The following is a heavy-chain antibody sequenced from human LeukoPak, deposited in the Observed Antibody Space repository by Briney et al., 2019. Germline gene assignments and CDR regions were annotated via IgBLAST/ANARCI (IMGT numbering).Heavy chain of an antibody. J-gene: IGHJ3*02. CDR2: INPNSGGT. CDR1: GYTFTGYY. D-gene: IGHD3-22*01. CDR3: ARGRSYYYDSSGYYYSAFDI. Sequence: ASVKVSCKASGYTFTGYYMHWVRQAPGQGLEWMGWINPNSGGTNYAQKFQGRVTMTRDTSISTAYMELSRLRSDDTAVYYCARGRSYYYDSSGYYYSAFDIWGQGTMVTVSS. V-gene: IGHV1-2*02.